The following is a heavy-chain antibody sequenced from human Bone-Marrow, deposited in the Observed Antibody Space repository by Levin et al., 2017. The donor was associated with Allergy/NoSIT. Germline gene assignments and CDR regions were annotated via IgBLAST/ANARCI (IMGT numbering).Heavy chain of an antibody. V-gene: IGHV3-21*01. Sequence: GESLKISCAASGFTFSSYSMNWVRQAPGKGLEWVSSISSSSSYIYYADSVKGRFTISRDNAKNSLYLQMNSLRAEDTAVYYCVIQAPVRIWGQGTLVTVSS. J-gene: IGHJ4*02. CDR3: VIQAPVRI. D-gene: IGHD3-10*01. CDR2: ISSSSSYI. CDR1: GFTFSSYS.